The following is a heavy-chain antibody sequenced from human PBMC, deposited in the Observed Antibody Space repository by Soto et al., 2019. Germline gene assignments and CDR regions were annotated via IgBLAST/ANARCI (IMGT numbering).Heavy chain of an antibody. Sequence: SETLSLTCTVSGDSITSNSYFWAWIRQPPGKGLEWIGSIYYSGTTYYNPSLKSRVTISVDRSKNQFSLKLNSVTAADTAMFYCARVPTPWGQGTLVTVSS. J-gene: IGHJ5*02. CDR2: IYYSGTT. CDR3: ARVPTP. V-gene: IGHV4-39*07. CDR1: GDSITSNSYF.